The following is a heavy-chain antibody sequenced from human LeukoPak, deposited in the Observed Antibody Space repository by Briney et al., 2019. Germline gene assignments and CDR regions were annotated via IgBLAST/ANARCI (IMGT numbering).Heavy chain of an antibody. D-gene: IGHD1-26*01. V-gene: IGHV3-30-3*01. CDR3: ARGSGTYYPFDH. CDR2: TSYDGSNK. Sequence: GGSLRLSCAASGFTFSSCALHWVRQAPGKGLEWVAVTSYDGSNKYYADSVKGRFTISRDNSKSTVSLQMNSLRAEDTAVYYCARGSGTYYPFDHWGQGTLVTVSS. J-gene: IGHJ4*02. CDR1: GFTFSSCA.